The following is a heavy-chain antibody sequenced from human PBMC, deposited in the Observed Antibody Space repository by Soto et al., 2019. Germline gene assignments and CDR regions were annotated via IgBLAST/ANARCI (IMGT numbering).Heavy chain of an antibody. CDR2: ISGSGGST. D-gene: IGHD2-2*01. CDR3: AKDGYCSSTSCYVKYFDY. Sequence: EVQLLESGGGLVQPGGSLRLSCAASGFTFSSYAMSWVRQAPGKGLEWVSAISGSGGSTYYADSVKGRFTISRDKSKNALYLQMNSLRAEGTAVYYCAKDGYCSSTSCYVKYFDYWGQGTLVTVSS. V-gene: IGHV3-23*01. J-gene: IGHJ4*02. CDR1: GFTFSSYA.